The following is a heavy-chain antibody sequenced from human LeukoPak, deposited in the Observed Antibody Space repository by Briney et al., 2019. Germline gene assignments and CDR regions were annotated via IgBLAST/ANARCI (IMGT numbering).Heavy chain of an antibody. J-gene: IGHJ4*02. CDR3: ARARGANDY. D-gene: IGHD3-10*01. CDR2: IIPIFGTA. V-gene: IGHV1-69*05. CDR1: GGTFSSYA. Sequence: VASVKVSCKVSGGTFSSYAISWVRQAPGQGLEWMGRIIPIFGTANYAQKFQGRVTITTDESTSTAYMELSSLRSEDTAVYYCARARGANDYWGQGTLVTVSS.